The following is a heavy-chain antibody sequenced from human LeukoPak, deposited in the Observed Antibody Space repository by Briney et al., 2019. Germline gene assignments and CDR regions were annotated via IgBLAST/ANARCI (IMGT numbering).Heavy chain of an antibody. CDR2: ISAYNGNT. J-gene: IGHJ5*02. CDR3: ARVVVGATNWFDP. CDR1: GYTFTNYG. D-gene: IGHD2-15*01. V-gene: IGHV1-18*01. Sequence: ASVKVSCKASGYTFTNYGISWVRQAPGQGLEWMGWISAYNGNTNYAQKLQGRVTMTTDTSTNTVYMELRSLRSDDTAVYYCARVVVGATNWFDPWGQGTLVTVSS.